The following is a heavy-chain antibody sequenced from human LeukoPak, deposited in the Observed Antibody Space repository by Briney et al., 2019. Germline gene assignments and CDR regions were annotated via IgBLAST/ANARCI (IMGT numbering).Heavy chain of an antibody. Sequence: SETLSLTCTVSGGSISSSSYYWGWIRQPPGKGLEWIGSIYYSGSTYYNPSLKSRVTISVDTSKNQFSLKLSSVTAADTAVYYCATSRYYYDSSGYYNGAAFDIWAQGTMVTVSS. D-gene: IGHD3-22*01. CDR1: GGSISSSSYY. CDR3: ATSRYYYDSSGYYNGAAFDI. J-gene: IGHJ3*02. CDR2: IYYSGST. V-gene: IGHV4-39*01.